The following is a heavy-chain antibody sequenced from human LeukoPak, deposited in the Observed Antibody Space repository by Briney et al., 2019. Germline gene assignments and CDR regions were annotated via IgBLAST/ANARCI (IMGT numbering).Heavy chain of an antibody. CDR2: MKSNNGHT. Sequence: ASVKVSCKASGYTFTSFDYNWVRQATGQGLEWMGWMKSNNGHTGYAQKFQGRVTMTRDTSISTAYMELSSLTFEDTAVYYCARGPPNWGMVGYWGQGTLVTVSS. CDR3: ARGPPNWGMVGY. CDR1: GYTFTSFD. D-gene: IGHD7-27*01. J-gene: IGHJ4*02. V-gene: IGHV1-8*01.